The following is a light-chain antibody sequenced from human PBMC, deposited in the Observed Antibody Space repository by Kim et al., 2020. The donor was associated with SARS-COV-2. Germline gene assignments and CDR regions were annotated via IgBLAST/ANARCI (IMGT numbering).Light chain of an antibody. CDR3: QQYDTSPFT. CDR1: HSVSSSY. Sequence: EIVLTQSPDTLSLSPGERATLSCRASHSVSSSYLAWYQQKPGQAPRLLIYGTSSRATGIPDRFSGSGSGTDFTLTISRLEPEDFAVYYCQQYDTSPFTFGPGTKVDIK. CDR2: GTS. V-gene: IGKV3-20*01. J-gene: IGKJ3*01.